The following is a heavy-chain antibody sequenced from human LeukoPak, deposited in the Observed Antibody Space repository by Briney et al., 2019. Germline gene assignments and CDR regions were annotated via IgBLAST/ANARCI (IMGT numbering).Heavy chain of an antibody. D-gene: IGHD3-10*01. CDR2: INPSGGST. CDR3: ARAPHYYGSGSSEVFLKYYYYYGMDV. CDR1: GYTFTSYY. J-gene: IGHJ6*02. V-gene: IGHV1-46*01. Sequence: ASVKVSCKASGYTFTSYYMHWVRQAPGQGLEWMGIINPSGGSTSYAQKFQGRVTMTRDTSTSTVYMELSSLRSEDTAVYYCARAPHYYGSGSSEVFLKYYYYYGMDVWGQGTTVTVSS.